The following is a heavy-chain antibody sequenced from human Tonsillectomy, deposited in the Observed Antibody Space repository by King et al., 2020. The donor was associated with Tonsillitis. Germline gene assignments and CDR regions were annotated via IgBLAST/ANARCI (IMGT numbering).Heavy chain of an antibody. CDR3: VGETEYDDVWGGYRHLFDY. V-gene: IGHV3-48*01. CDR1: GFTFSSYS. CDR2: ISSSSRTI. D-gene: IGHD3-16*02. J-gene: IGHJ4*02. Sequence: DVQLVESGGGLVQPGGSLRVSCAASGFTFSSYSMNWVRQAPGRGLEWISYISSSSRTIFYADSVKGRFTISRDNAKNSLYLQMSSLRAEDTAVYYWVGETEYDDVWGGYRHLFDYWGQGTLVTVSS.